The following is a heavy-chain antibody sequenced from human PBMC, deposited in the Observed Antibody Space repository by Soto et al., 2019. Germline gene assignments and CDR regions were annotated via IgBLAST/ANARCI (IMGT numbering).Heavy chain of an antibody. CDR2: IGTAGDT. J-gene: IGHJ3*02. V-gene: IGHV3-13*01. Sequence: GGSLRLSCAASGFTFSSYDMHWVRQATGKGLEWVSAIGTAGDTYYPDSVKGRFTISRENAKSSLYLQMNSLRDEDTAVYYCSRDLTPYSDSSASYYDALDIWGQGTLVTVSS. CDR3: SRDLTPYSDSSASYYDALDI. CDR1: GFTFSSYD. D-gene: IGHD3-22*01.